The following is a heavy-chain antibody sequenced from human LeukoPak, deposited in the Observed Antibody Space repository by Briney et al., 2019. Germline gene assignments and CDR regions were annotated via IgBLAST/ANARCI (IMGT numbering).Heavy chain of an antibody. V-gene: IGHV4-39*07. CDR3: ARDPDRIAAAGTDY. CDR2: IYYSGST. CDR1: GGSISSSSYY. D-gene: IGHD6-13*01. J-gene: IGHJ4*02. Sequence: SETLSLTCTVSGGSISSSSYYWGWIRQPPGKGLEWIGSIYYSGSTYYNPSLKSRVTISVDTSKNQFSLKLSSVTAADTAVYYCARDPDRIAAAGTDYWGQGTLVTVSS.